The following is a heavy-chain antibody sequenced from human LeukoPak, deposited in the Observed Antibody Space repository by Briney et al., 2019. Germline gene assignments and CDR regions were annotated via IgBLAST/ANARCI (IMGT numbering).Heavy chain of an antibody. D-gene: IGHD1-26*01. V-gene: IGHV4-34*01. CDR2: INHSGST. Sequence: PSETLSLTCTVSGGSISSYYWSWIRQPPGKGLEWIGEINHSGSTNYNPSLKSRVTISVDTSKNQFSLKLSSVTAADTAVYYCARGRSVGATTVDYWGQGTLVTVSS. CDR3: ARGRSVGATTVDY. J-gene: IGHJ4*02. CDR1: GGSISSYY.